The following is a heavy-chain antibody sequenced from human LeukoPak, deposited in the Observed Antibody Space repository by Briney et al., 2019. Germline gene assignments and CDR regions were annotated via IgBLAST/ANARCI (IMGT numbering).Heavy chain of an antibody. CDR1: GFTFSSYA. D-gene: IGHD3-3*01. CDR2: ITSGANT. J-gene: IGHJ4*02. CDR3: AKDLGLWSGYYTFDH. V-gene: IGHV3-23*01. Sequence: GGSLRLSCAASGFTFSSYAMSWVRQAPGKGLEWVSAITSGANTYYADSVKGRFTISRDNSKNTLYLQMNSLRAEDTAVYYCAKDLGLWSGYYTFDHWGQGTLVTVSS.